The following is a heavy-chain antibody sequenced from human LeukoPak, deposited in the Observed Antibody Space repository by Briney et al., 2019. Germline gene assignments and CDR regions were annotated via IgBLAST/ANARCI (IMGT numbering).Heavy chain of an antibody. CDR1: GFTFSSSA. V-gene: IGHV3-23*01. D-gene: IGHD3-22*01. J-gene: IGHJ6*02. Sequence: PGGSLRLSCAASGFTFSSSAMSWVRQAPGKGLEWVSAISNNGGYTYYADSAKGRFTISRDNSKNTLYLQMNSLRAEDTAVYYCARAYTYYYDSIAYYYGMDVWGQGTTVTVSS. CDR2: ISNNGGYT. CDR3: ARAYTYYYDSIAYYYGMDV.